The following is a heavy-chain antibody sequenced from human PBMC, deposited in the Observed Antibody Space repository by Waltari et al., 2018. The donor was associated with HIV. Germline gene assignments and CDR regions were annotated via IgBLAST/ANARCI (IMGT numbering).Heavy chain of an antibody. CDR3: ARLSRHYYDTRGYYYFDY. CDR1: GYTVTGYY. J-gene: IGHJ4*02. D-gene: IGHD3-22*01. Sequence: QVQLVQSGAEVKKPGASVKVSCKASGYTVTGYYMHWVRQAPGQGLEWMGWISTNNGDADYAQNFRGRVTITRDTPINTVYMELSGLRYDDTAVYYCARLSRHYYDTRGYYYFDYWGQGTLVTVSS. V-gene: IGHV1-2*02. CDR2: ISTNNGDA.